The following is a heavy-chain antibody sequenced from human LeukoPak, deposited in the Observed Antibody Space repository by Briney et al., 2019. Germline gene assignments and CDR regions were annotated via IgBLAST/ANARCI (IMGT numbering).Heavy chain of an antibody. CDR1: GFTVSGNY. Sequence: GGSLRLSCAASGFTVSGNYMSWVRQAPGKGLEWVSVIYSGGSTYYAESVKGRFTISRDSSRDTLYLQMNSVRADDTALYYCARVSGAYSRFFDCWGQGTLATVSS. J-gene: IGHJ4*02. D-gene: IGHD1-26*01. V-gene: IGHV3-66*02. CDR2: IYSGGST. CDR3: ARVSGAYSRFFDC.